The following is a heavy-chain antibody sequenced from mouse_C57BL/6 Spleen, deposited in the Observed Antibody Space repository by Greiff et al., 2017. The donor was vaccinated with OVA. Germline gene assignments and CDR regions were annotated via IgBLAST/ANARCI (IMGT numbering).Heavy chain of an antibody. CDR1: GFTFSDYG. CDR3: ARGGSSLRDYAMDY. Sequence: EVKLMESGGGLVKPGGSLKLSCAASGFTFSDYGMHWVRQAPEKGLEWVAYISSGSSTIYYADTVKGRFTISRDNAKNTLFLQMTSLRSEDTAMYYCARGGSSLRDYAMDYWGQGTSVTVSS. V-gene: IGHV5-17*01. J-gene: IGHJ4*01. CDR2: ISSGSSTI. D-gene: IGHD1-1*01.